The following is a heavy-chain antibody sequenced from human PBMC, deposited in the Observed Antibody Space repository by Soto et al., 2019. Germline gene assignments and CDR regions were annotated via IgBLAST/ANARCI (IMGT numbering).Heavy chain of an antibody. J-gene: IGHJ4*02. V-gene: IGHV4-59*01. CDR1: GECINRCY. CDR3: ARGRVPAV. D-gene: IGHD3-10*01. CDR2: VHYSGST. Sequence: SETRSVACSVGGECINRCYWSWIRQPPGKGLEWIGFVHYSGSTGYNPSLKSRVTISVDTSKNQLSLKVTSVTTADTAIYFCARGRVPAVWGQGTLVTVSS.